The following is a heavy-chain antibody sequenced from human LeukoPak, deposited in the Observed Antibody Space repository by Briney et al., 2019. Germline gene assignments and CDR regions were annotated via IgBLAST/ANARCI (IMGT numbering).Heavy chain of an antibody. Sequence: GGSLRLSCAASGITVSSNYMNWVRQAPGEGLEWVSVIYSGGTTYYADSVKGRFTISRDISKNTLYLQMNSLRAEDTAVYYCARGYVAAAGLFDYWGQGTLVTVSS. CDR2: IYSGGTT. J-gene: IGHJ4*02. CDR1: GITVSSNY. D-gene: IGHD6-13*01. V-gene: IGHV3-66*01. CDR3: ARGYVAAAGLFDY.